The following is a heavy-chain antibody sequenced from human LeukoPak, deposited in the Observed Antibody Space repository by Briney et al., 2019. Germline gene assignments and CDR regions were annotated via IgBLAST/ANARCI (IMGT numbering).Heavy chain of an antibody. CDR2: ISYDGSNK. Sequence: LTGGSLRLSCAASGFTFSSYAMHWVRQAPGKGLEWVAVISYDGSNKYYADSVKGRFTISRDNSKNTLYLQMNSLRAEDTAVYYCAREDVGSSSWYGYYYYGMDVWGQGTTVTVSS. V-gene: IGHV3-30-3*01. J-gene: IGHJ6*02. CDR1: GFTFSSYA. D-gene: IGHD6-13*01. CDR3: AREDVGSSSWYGYYYYGMDV.